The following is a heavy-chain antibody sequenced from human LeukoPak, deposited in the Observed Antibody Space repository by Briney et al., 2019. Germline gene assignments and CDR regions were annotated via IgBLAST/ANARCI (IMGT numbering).Heavy chain of an antibody. D-gene: IGHD3-10*01. CDR3: AKDYYGSGSEYFQH. J-gene: IGHJ1*01. CDR2: VTSGGST. V-gene: IGHV3-23*01. Sequence: GGTLRLSCAAFGFTFSSYGMSWVRQAPGKGLEWVSAVTSGGSTYYADSVKGRFIISRDNSKSTVYLQMNSLRAEDTAVYYCAKDYYGSGSEYFQHWGQGTLVTVSS. CDR1: GFTFSSYG.